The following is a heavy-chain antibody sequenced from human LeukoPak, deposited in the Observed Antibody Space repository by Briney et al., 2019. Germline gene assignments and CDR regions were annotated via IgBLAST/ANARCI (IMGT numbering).Heavy chain of an antibody. CDR2: INHSGST. CDR3: ARDPDCSGGSCYSD. CDR1: GGSFSGYY. D-gene: IGHD2-15*01. Sequence: SETLSLTCAVYGGSFSGYYWSWIRQPPGKGLEWVGEINHSGSTNYNPSLKSRVTISVDTSKNQFSLKLSSVTAADTAVYYCARDPDCSGGSCYSDWGQGTLVTVSS. V-gene: IGHV4-34*01. J-gene: IGHJ4*02.